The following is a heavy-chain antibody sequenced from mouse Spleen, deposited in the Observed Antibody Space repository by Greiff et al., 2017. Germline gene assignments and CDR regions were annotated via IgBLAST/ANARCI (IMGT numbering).Heavy chain of an antibody. CDR3: ASPYDSTWFAY. D-gene: IGHD2-4*01. CDR2: ISSGSSTI. J-gene: IGHJ3*01. Sequence: EVKLVESGGGLVQPGGSRKLSCAASGFTFSSFGMHWVRQAPEKGLEWVAYISSGSSTIYYADTVKGRFTISRDNPKNTLFLQMTSLRSEDTAMYYCASPYDSTWFAYWGQGTLVTVSA. V-gene: IGHV5-17*02. CDR1: GFTFSSFG.